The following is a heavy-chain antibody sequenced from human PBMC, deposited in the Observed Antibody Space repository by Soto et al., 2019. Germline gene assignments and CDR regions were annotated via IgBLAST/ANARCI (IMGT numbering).Heavy chain of an antibody. Sequence: QLQLQESGSRLVKSSETLSLTCGVSGDPISTGGYSWVWIRPPPGQALDWIGHTYHSGNPYYNPSLRTRVTISVGMSKSQYSSKVSSVTAADTAADDCAGETYGDYVGYFDPWGQGTLVTVAS. J-gene: IGHJ5*02. V-gene: IGHV4-30-2*01. CDR2: TYHSGNP. CDR1: GDPISTGGYS. CDR3: AGETYGDYVGYFDP. D-gene: IGHD4-17*01.